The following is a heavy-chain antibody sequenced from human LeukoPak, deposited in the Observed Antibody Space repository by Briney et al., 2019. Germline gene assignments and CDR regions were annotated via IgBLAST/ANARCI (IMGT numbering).Heavy chain of an antibody. Sequence: ESGPTLVNPTQTLTLTCTFSGFSLSSSGMCVSWIRQPPGKALEWLARSDWDDDKYYNTSLKTRVTISKDTSKKQVVLTMTNMDPVDTATYYCARIRGQVGAAFGNYFDYWGQGTLVTVSS. J-gene: IGHJ4*02. CDR3: ARIRGQVGAAFGNYFDY. CDR1: GFSLSSSGMC. CDR2: SDWDDDK. D-gene: IGHD1-26*01. V-gene: IGHV2-70*11.